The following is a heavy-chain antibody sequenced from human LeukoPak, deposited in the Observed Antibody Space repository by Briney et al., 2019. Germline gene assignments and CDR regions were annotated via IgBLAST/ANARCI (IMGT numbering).Heavy chain of an antibody. V-gene: IGHV4-30-4*08. CDR3: ARGNSGYDFFYVENFDY. J-gene: IGHJ4*02. CDR1: GGSISSGDYY. Sequence: SQTLSLTCTVSGGSISSGDYYWSWIRQPPGKGLEWIGYIYYSGSTYYNPSLNSRVTISVDTSKNQFSLKLSSVTAADTAVYYCARGNSGYDFFYVENFDYWGQGTLVTVSS. CDR2: IYYSGST. D-gene: IGHD5-12*01.